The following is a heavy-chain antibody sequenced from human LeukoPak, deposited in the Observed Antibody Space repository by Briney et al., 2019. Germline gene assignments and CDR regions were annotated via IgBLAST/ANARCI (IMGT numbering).Heavy chain of an antibody. J-gene: IGHJ4*02. CDR2: IYHSGST. D-gene: IGHD2-2*01. CDR1: GYSISGGYY. Sequence: SETLSLTCTVSGYSISGGYYWGWIRPPPGKGLEWIGSIYHSGSTYYNPSLKSRVTISVDTSKNQFSLKLSSVTAADTAVYYCASYCSSTSCPPFDYWGQGTLVTVSS. V-gene: IGHV4-38-2*02. CDR3: ASYCSSTSCPPFDY.